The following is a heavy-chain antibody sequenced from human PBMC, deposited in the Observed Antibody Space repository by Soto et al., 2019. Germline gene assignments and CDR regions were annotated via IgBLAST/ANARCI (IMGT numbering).Heavy chain of an antibody. CDR2: INHSGRT. V-gene: IGHV4-34*01. Sequence: SETLSLICAVYGDSFNKYYWSWLRQPPGKGLEWIAEINHSGRTNHNPALKSRVTVSVDTSKNQFSLKLRSVTAADTAVYYCASWLVGAPFDSCRQRPPVPVS. D-gene: IGHD1-26*01. J-gene: IGHJ5*01. CDR1: GDSFNKYY. CDR3: ASWLVGAPFDS.